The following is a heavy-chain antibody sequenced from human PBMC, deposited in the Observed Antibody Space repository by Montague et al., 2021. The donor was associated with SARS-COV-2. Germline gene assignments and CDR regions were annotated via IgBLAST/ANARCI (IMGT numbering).Heavy chain of an antibody. D-gene: IGHD3-16*01. CDR3: AGTSKLRESSSGNYYYHAMDV. CDR2: LYNGGTT. J-gene: IGHJ6*02. CDR1: GGSISSSTYY. V-gene: IGHV4-39*02. Sequence: SETLSLTRNVSGGSISSSTYYWGWIRQPPGKGLEWIGNLYNGGTTYYSPSLKSRVTISVDTSKNHFSLNMASVTAADTAVYYCAGTSKLRESSSGNYYYHAMDVWGQGTTVTVSS.